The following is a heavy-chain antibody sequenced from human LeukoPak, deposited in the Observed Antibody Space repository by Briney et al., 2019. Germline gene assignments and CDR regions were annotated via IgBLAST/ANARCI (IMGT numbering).Heavy chain of an antibody. D-gene: IGHD4-23*01. V-gene: IGHV4-61*02. CDR3: ARLRDYGGNSEAFDI. J-gene: IGHJ3*02. Sequence: SETLSLTCTVSGGSISSGSYYWSWIRQPAGKGLEWIGRIDTSGSTNYNPSLKSRVTISVDTSKNQFSLKLSSVTAADTAVYYCARLRDYGGNSEAFDIWGQGTMVTVSS. CDR1: GGSISSGSYY. CDR2: IDTSGST.